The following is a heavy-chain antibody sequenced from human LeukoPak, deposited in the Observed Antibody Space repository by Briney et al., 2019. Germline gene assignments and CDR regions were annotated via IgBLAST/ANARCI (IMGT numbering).Heavy chain of an antibody. CDR2: INHSGST. D-gene: IGHD1-26*01. Sequence: SETLSLTCAVYGGSFSRYYWSWIRQPPGKGLEWIGEINHSGSTNYNPSLKSRVTISVDTSKNQFSLKLGSVTAADTAVYYCARGRGSYGDYWGQGTLVTVSS. CDR1: GGSFSRYY. J-gene: IGHJ4*02. CDR3: ARGRGSYGDY. V-gene: IGHV4-34*01.